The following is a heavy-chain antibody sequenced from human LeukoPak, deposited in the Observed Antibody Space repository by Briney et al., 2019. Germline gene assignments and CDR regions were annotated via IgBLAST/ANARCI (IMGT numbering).Heavy chain of an antibody. CDR3: ARRSSSWFHYFDY. CDR2: ISGSGGGT. Sequence: PGGSLRLSCAVSGFTFSSYAMSWVRQAPGKGLEWVAAISGSGGGTDYADSVKGRFTISRDNSNNTLYLQMGSLRAEDMAVYYCARRSSSWFHYFDYWGQGTLVTVSS. D-gene: IGHD6-13*01. CDR1: GFTFSSYA. J-gene: IGHJ4*02. V-gene: IGHV3-23*01.